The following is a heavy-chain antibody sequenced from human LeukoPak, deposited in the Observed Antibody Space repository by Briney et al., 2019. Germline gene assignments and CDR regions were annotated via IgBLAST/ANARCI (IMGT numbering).Heavy chain of an antibody. Sequence: KPGGSLRLSCAASGFTFSSYSMNWVRQAPGKGLEWVSSISSSSSYIYYADSVKGRFTISRDNAKNSLYLQMNSLRAEDTAAYYCARDEGDFWSGYYFDYWGQGTLVTVSS. CDR1: GFTFSSYS. D-gene: IGHD3-3*01. CDR3: ARDEGDFWSGYYFDY. J-gene: IGHJ4*02. CDR2: ISSSSSYI. V-gene: IGHV3-21*01.